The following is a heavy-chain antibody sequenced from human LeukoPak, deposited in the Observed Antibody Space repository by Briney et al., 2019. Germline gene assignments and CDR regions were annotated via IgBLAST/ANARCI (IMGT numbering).Heavy chain of an antibody. V-gene: IGHV6-1*01. CDR2: TYYRSKWYN. CDR3: AKDMGPYSSSSSPCDY. D-gene: IGHD6-6*01. CDR1: GDSVSSNSAA. Sequence: SQTLSLTCAISGDSVSSNSAAWNWIRQSPSRGLEWLGRTYYRSKWYNDYAVSVKSRITINPDTSKNQFSLQLNSVTPEDTAVYYCAKDMGPYSSSSSPCDYWGQGTLVTVSS. J-gene: IGHJ4*02.